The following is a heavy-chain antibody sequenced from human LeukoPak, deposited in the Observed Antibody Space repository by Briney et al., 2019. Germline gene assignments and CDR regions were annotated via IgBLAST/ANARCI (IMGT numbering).Heavy chain of an antibody. V-gene: IGHV4-59*01. D-gene: IGHD6-19*01. J-gene: IGHJ4*02. CDR1: GGSISSYY. CDR3: AVAGLSGIDY. Sequence: SVTLSLTCTVSGGSISSYYWSWIRQPPGKGLEWIGYIYYSGSTNYNPSLKSRVTISVDTSKNQFSLKLSSVTAADTAVYYCAVAGLSGIDYWGQGTLVTVSS. CDR2: IYYSGST.